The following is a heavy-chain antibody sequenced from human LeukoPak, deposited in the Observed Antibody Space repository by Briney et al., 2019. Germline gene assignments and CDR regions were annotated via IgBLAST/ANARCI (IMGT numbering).Heavy chain of an antibody. CDR2: INHSGST. CDR3: ARGRCHGSGRSYYFNY. V-gene: IGHV4-34*01. Sequence: WETLTLTCAVYGGFFSGYYWRWIRQPPGKGLEWMGEINHSGSTNYYPSLKSRVTLSVDTSKSKFSLKLSSVSAADTAVYYCARGRCHGSGRSYYFNYWGQEPLVTVS. D-gene: IGHD3-10*01. CDR1: GGFFSGYY. J-gene: IGHJ4*02.